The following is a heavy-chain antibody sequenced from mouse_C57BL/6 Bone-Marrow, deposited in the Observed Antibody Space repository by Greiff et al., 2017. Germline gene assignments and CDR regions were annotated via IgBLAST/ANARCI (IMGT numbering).Heavy chain of an antibody. Sequence: EVKLQESGGGLVQPGGSLKLSCAASGIDFSRYWMSWVRRAPGKGLEWIGEINPDSSTINYAPSLKDKFIISRDNDKNTLYLQMSKVRSEDTALYDCARLDSSGYAWFAYWGQGTLVTVSA. CDR2: INPDSSTI. J-gene: IGHJ3*01. D-gene: IGHD3-2*02. CDR1: GIDFSRYW. CDR3: ARLDSSGYAWFAY. V-gene: IGHV4-1*01.